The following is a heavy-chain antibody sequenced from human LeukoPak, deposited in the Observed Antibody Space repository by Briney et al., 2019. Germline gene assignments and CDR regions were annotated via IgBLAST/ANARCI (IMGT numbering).Heavy chain of an antibody. V-gene: IGHV1-8*03. D-gene: IGHD1-26*01. J-gene: IGHJ4*02. CDR3: ARGREPWLPDY. CDR1: GGTFSSYA. CDR2: MNPNSGNT. Sequence: ASVKVSCKASGGTFSSYAINWVRQATGQGLEWMGWMNPNSGNTGYAQKFQGRVTITRNTSISTAYMELSSLRSEDTAVYYCARGREPWLPDYWGQGTLVTVSS.